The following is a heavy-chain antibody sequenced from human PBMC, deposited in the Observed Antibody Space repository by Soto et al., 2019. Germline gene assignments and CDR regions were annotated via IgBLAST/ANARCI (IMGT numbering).Heavy chain of an antibody. V-gene: IGHV4-30-4*01. CDR3: ARGPSGDKVDS. D-gene: IGHD7-27*01. CDR2: IYNGGST. J-gene: IGHJ4*02. CDR1: GGSISTVNYW. Sequence: QVQLQESGPGLVKPSQTLSLTCTVSGGSISTVNYWWSWIRQSPDMGLEWIGHIYNGGSTYNNPSPEXRXTXSXDTSKNQLSLTLSSVSAADTAGYYCARGPSGDKVDSWGQGTLVTVSS.